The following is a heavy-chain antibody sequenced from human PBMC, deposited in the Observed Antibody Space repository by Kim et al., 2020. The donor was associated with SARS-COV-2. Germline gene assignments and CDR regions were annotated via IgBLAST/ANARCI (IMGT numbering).Heavy chain of an antibody. J-gene: IGHJ4*02. CDR3: ARGRAVPAAYYYDSSGYFFDY. CDR1: GGTFSSYA. V-gene: IGHV1-69*13. Sequence: SVKVSCKASGGTFSSYAISWVRQAPGQGLEWMGGIIPIFGTANYAQKFQGRVTITADESTSTAYMELSSLRSEDTAVYYCARGRAVPAAYYYDSSGYFFDYWGQGALVTVSS. D-gene: IGHD3-22*01. CDR2: IIPIFGTA.